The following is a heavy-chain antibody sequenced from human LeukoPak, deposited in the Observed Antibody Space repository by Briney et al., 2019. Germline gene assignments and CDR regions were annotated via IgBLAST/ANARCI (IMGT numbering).Heavy chain of an antibody. CDR2: ISAYNGNT. J-gene: IGHJ5*02. D-gene: IGHD2-2*01. CDR1: GYTFTSYG. Sequence: GASVKVSCKASGYTFTSYGISWVRHAPGQGLEWMGWISAYNGNTNYAQKLQGRVTMTTDTSTSTAYMELRSLRSDDTAVYYCARDRPYCSSTSCYAIWFDPWGQGTLVTVSS. CDR3: ARDRPYCSSTSCYAIWFDP. V-gene: IGHV1-18*01.